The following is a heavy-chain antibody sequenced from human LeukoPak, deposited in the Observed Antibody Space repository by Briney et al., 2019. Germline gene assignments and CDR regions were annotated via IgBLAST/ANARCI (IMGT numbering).Heavy chain of an antibody. J-gene: IGHJ4*02. V-gene: IGHV3-66*01. D-gene: IGHD6-13*01. CDR1: GFTVSSNS. CDR3: VKDLYKGDTASWYFFHY. Sequence: GGSLRLSYAASGFTVSSNSVSWVRQAPGKGLEWVSVIYSGGSTYYTDSVKGRFTISRDTSKNTLYLQLSSLRAEDTAMYHCVKDLYKGDTASWYFFHYWGQGTLVTVSS. CDR2: IYSGGST.